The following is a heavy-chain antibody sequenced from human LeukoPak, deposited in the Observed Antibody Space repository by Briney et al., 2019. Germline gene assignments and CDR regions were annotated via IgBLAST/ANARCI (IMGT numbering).Heavy chain of an antibody. V-gene: IGHV3-33*01. Sequence: GGSLRLSCAASGFTFSTYGFHWVRQAPGKGLDWVAVIWHDGSNDFYSDSVKGRFTISRDNSKNTVYLQTNSLRAEDTAVYYCARVYGSGSKKGQGFDYWGQGTLVTVSS. D-gene: IGHD3-10*01. CDR2: IWHDGSND. CDR1: GFTFSTYG. J-gene: IGHJ4*02. CDR3: ARVYGSGSKKGQGFDY.